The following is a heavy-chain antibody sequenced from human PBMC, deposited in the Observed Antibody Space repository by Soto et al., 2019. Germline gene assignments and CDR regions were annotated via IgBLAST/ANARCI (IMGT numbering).Heavy chain of an antibody. D-gene: IGHD3-22*01. CDR3: AKLLPQYYYDSSDPNWFDP. V-gene: IGHV3-30*18. CDR2: ISYDGSNK. CDR1: GFTFSSYG. Sequence: PGGSLRLSCAASGFTFSSYGMHWVRQAPGKGLEWVAVISYDGSNKYYADSVKGRFTISRDNSKNTLYLQMNSLRAEDAAVYYCAKLLPQYYYDSSDPNWFDPWGQGILVTVSS. J-gene: IGHJ5*02.